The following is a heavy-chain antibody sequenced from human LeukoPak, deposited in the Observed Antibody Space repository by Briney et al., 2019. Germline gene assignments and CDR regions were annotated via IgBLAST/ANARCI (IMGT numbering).Heavy chain of an antibody. Sequence: GGSLRLSCAASGFTFSSYSMSWVRQAPGKGLEWVANIKQDGSEKYYVDSVKGRFTISRDNAKNSLYLQMNSLRAEDTAVYYCARDVNYYGSGTHTIMDVWGKGTTVTISS. V-gene: IGHV3-7*01. CDR1: GFTFSSYS. D-gene: IGHD3-10*01. CDR3: ARDVNYYGSGTHTIMDV. CDR2: IKQDGSEK. J-gene: IGHJ6*03.